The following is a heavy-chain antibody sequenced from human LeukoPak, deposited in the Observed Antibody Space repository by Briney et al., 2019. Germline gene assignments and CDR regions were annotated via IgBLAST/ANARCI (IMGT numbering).Heavy chain of an antibody. D-gene: IGHD3-16*02. CDR2: INHSGST. CDR1: GGSFSGYY. Sequence: SSETLSLTCAVYGGSFSGYYWSWIRQPPGKGLEWIGEINHSGSTNYNPSLKSRVTISVDTSKNQFSLKLSSVTAADTAVYYCARGRNPYDYVWGSYRSKHHIDYWGQGTLVTVSS. CDR3: ARGRNPYDYVWGSYRSKHHIDY. V-gene: IGHV4-34*01. J-gene: IGHJ4*02.